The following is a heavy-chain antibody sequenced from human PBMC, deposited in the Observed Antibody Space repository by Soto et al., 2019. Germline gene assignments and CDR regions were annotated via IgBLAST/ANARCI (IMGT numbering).Heavy chain of an antibody. CDR1: GYSFISLW. CDR2: IYPGDSDT. D-gene: IGHD3-22*01. V-gene: IGHV5-51*01. J-gene: IGHJ6*02. Sequence: GASLKISCKGSGYSFISLWIGWVRQMPGKGLEWMGSIYPGDSDTRYSPSFQGQVTISADKSINTAYLQWSSLKASDTAICYCARHRSYHYDSSGYLNIYGMDVWGQGTTVTVSS. CDR3: ARHRSYHYDSSGYLNIYGMDV.